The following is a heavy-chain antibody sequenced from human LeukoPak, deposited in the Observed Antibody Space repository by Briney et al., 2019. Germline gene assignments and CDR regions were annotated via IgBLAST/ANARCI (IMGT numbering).Heavy chain of an antibody. D-gene: IGHD3-10*01. CDR3: ARDLFYSVSGTYYNVGRVFNY. CDR2: INPNSGGT. Sequence: ASVKVSCKASGYTFTSYYIHWVRQAPGQGLEWMGWINPNSGGTNYAQKFQGRVTMTRDTSITTAYMELTSLRSDDTAVYYCARDLFYSVSGTYYNVGRVFNYWGQGTLVTVSS. CDR1: GYTFTSYY. J-gene: IGHJ4*02. V-gene: IGHV1-2*02.